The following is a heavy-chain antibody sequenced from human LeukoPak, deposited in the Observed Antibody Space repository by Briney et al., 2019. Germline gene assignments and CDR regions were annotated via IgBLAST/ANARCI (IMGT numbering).Heavy chain of an antibody. CDR1: GYSISSGYY. V-gene: IGHV4-38-2*02. CDR2: LYHSGST. D-gene: IGHD6-13*01. J-gene: IGHJ4*02. Sequence: SETLSLTCTVSGYSISSGYYWGWIRQPPGKGLEWIGSLYHSGSTYYNPSLKSRVTISVDTSKNQFSLKLSSVTAADTAVYYCARWRSSSYTGLDYWGQGTLVTVSS. CDR3: ARWRSSSYTGLDY.